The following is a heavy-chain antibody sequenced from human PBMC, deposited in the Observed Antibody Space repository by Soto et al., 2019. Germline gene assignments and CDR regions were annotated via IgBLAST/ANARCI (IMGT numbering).Heavy chain of an antibody. D-gene: IGHD2-2*01. V-gene: IGHV3-53*01. CDR2: IYSGGNT. J-gene: IGHJ4*02. CDR3: TRDSPADSH. Sequence: GGSLRLSCAASGFTVSNNYMSWVRQAPGKGLEWVSLIYSGGNTLYADSVRGRFTISRDGSKNTLYLQMNSLRAEGTAVYYCTRDSPADSHWGQGTLFTVSS. CDR1: GFTVSNNY.